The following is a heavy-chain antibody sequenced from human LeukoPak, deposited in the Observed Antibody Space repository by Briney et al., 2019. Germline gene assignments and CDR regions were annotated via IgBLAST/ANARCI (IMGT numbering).Heavy chain of an antibody. CDR1: GGSITSYY. Sequence: SETLSLTCTVSGGSITSYYWSWIRQPPGKGLEWIGYNYYNQNINYNPSLKSRVTISVDTSKNQFSLKLRYVTAADTAVYYCARYDYSYSWACDKWGQGTLVTVSS. CDR2: NYYNQNI. D-gene: IGHD3-16*01. CDR3: ARYDYSYSWACDK. V-gene: IGHV4-59*08. J-gene: IGHJ4*02.